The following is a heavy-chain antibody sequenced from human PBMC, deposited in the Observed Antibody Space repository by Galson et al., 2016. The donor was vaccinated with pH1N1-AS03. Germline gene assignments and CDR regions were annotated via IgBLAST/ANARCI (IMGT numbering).Heavy chain of an antibody. D-gene: IGHD6-6*01. CDR3: ASAPRGSGSSYYFDY. Sequence: SLRLSCAASGFTFDDYPMHWVRQVPGKGLERVSLISADGGSTYYADSVKGRFTISRDNAKNSLYLQMNSLRAEDTAVYYCASAPRGSGSSYYFDYWGQGTLVTVSS. J-gene: IGHJ4*02. CDR1: GFTFDDYP. V-gene: IGHV3-43*02. CDR2: ISADGGST.